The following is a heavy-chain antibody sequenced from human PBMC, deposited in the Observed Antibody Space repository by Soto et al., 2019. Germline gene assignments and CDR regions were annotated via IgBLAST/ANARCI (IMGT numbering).Heavy chain of an antibody. CDR1: GGPVTMSSLS. D-gene: IGHD4-17*01. CDR3: ASLEYYGSRVDP. CDR2: ISHSGAT. Sequence: LQLQESGSGLVQPSQTLSLTCALSGGPVTMSSLSWAWVRQPPGRGLQWIGYISHSGATSSDPTLKRRVTITRDRAKNQFALKLTSVTAAATAVYYCASLEYYGSRVDPWGQGSLVTVSS. V-gene: IGHV4-30-2*01. J-gene: IGHJ5*02.